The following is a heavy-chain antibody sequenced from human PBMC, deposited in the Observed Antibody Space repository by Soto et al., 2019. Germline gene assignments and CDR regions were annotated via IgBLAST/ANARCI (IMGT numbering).Heavy chain of an antibody. CDR1: GGSISTYNYY. V-gene: IGHV4-39*01. Sequence: QLQLQESGPGLVKPSETLSPTCAVSGGSISTYNYYCGWIRQPPGKGLEWIGSIDYSGSTYYNPSLKSRVTISVDASKNQFSLKVSSGTAADTAVYYCARRRTSYGMDVWGQGTTVTVSS. CDR3: ARRRTSYGMDV. J-gene: IGHJ6*02. CDR2: IDYSGST.